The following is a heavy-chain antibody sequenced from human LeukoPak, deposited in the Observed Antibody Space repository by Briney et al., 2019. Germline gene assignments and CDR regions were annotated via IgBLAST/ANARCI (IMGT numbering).Heavy chain of an antibody. Sequence: PGGSLRFSCAASGFTFGSYWMSWLRQAPGKGLKWVANIKQDGSEKYYVDSVKGRFTISRDNAKNSLYLQMNSLRAEDTAVYYCARVSGYSGYYDYWGQGTLVTVSS. CDR1: GFTFGSYW. J-gene: IGHJ4*02. D-gene: IGHD5-12*01. CDR3: ARVSGYSGYYDY. CDR2: IKQDGSEK. V-gene: IGHV3-7*03.